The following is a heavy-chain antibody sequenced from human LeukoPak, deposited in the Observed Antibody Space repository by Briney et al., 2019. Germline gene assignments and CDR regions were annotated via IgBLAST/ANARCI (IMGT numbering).Heavy chain of an antibody. Sequence: SGGSLRLSCAASEFTVSSNYMSWVRQAPGKGLEWVSVIYSGGSTYYADSVKGRFTISRDNSKNTLYLQMNSLRAEDTAVYYCAREYYDFSYYYYYGMDVWGQGTTVTVSS. CDR2: IYSGGST. CDR1: EFTVSSNY. CDR3: AREYYDFSYYYYYGMDV. D-gene: IGHD3-3*01. J-gene: IGHJ6*02. V-gene: IGHV3-53*01.